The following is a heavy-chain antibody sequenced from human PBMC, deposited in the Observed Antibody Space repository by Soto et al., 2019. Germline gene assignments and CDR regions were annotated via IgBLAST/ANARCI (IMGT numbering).Heavy chain of an antibody. Sequence: SETLSLTCAVSGASISSENYWTWVRQPPGKGLEWIGEIYHTGSTKCNPSLKSRVTLSVDESKNEFSLKLTSVTAADTAKYYCAGSCCYRLNAWGQGTTVTVSS. CDR1: GASISSENY. CDR3: AGSCCYRLNA. D-gene: IGHD2-2*01. CDR2: IYHTGST. V-gene: IGHV4-4*02. J-gene: IGHJ5*02.